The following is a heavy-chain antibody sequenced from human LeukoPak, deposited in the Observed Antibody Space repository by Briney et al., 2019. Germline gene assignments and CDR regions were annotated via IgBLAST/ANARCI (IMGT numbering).Heavy chain of an antibody. Sequence: PSETLSLTCTVSGGSISNYYWSWIRQPAGKGLEWIGRKYARGSSNYNPPVQSRVTMSVVTSKNQFSLKLRSVTAADTAVYYCARARYCSADICTGGDSFDIWGQGTMVSVSP. D-gene: IGHD2-15*01. CDR1: GGSISNYY. CDR2: KYARGSS. CDR3: ARARYCSADICTGGDSFDI. J-gene: IGHJ3*02. V-gene: IGHV4-4*07.